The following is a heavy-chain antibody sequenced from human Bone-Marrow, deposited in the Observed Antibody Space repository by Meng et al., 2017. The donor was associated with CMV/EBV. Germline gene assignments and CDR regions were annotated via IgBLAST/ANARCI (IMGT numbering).Heavy chain of an antibody. CDR2: IRSGGSNE. CDR3: ARDRSEELDP. V-gene: IGHV3-30*02. Sequence: LYCAASGFNFRNYGMHWVRQAPDKGLEWVAFIRSGGSNEEYADSVKGRFTISRDNSKNMLFLQMRSLRTEDTGIFYCARDRSEELDPWGQGTLVTVSS. D-gene: IGHD1-1*01. CDR1: GFNFRNYG. J-gene: IGHJ5*02.